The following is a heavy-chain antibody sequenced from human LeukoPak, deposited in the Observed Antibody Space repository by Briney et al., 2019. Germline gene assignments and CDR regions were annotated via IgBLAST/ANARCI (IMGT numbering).Heavy chain of an antibody. CDR2: INPNSGGT. V-gene: IGHV1-2*02. CDR3: ARGRIAVAGTYYYYYMDV. CDR1: GYTFTGYY. D-gene: IGHD6-19*01. J-gene: IGHJ6*03. Sequence: ASVKVSCTASGYTFTGYYMHWVRQAPGQGLEWMGWINPNSGGTNYAQKFQGRVTMTRDTSISTAYMELSRLRSDDTAVYYCARGRIAVAGTYYYYYMDVGGKGTTVTVSS.